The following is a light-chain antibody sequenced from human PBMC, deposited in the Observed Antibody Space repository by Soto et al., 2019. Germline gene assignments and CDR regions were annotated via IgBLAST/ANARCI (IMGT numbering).Light chain of an antibody. CDR3: QQTYTTPHT. CDR2: GAS. V-gene: IGKV1-39*01. Sequence: DIQMTQSPSSLSASVGDRVTITCRASQRIANYLNWYQQRPGKAPKLLICGASTLHSAVPSRFSGGGSGTDFTLTISTLQPEDFATYYCQQTYTTPHTFGQGTKLEIK. J-gene: IGKJ2*01. CDR1: QRIANY.